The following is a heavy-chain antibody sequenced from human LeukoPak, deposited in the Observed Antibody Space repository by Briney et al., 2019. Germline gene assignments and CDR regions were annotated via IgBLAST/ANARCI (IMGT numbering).Heavy chain of an antibody. CDR3: ASPFRYFDWPFDY. J-gene: IGHJ4*02. Sequence: ASVKVSCKASGYAFTGYYMHWVRQAPGQGLEWMGWINPNSGGTNYAQKFQGRVTMTRDTSISTAYMELSRLRSDDTAVYYCASPFRYFDWPFDYWGQGTLVTVSS. D-gene: IGHD3-9*01. V-gene: IGHV1-2*02. CDR2: INPNSGGT. CDR1: GYAFTGYY.